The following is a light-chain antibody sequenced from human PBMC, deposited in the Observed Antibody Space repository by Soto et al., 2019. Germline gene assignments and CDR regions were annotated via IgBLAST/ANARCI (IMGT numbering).Light chain of an antibody. V-gene: IGKV3-20*01. J-gene: IGKJ5*01. CDR2: GAS. CDR1: QSISSSF. CDR3: QQYGTSEII. Sequence: EIVLTQSRVILSLSRRERASLSCPASQSISSSFLAWYQQKPGQAPRLLIYGASSRVTGIPDRFSGSGSGTDFNLTISRLETEDFAVFYCQQYGTSEIIFGQGTRLEIK.